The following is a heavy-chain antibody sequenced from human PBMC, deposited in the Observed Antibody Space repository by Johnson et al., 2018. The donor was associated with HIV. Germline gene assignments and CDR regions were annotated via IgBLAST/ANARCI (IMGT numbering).Heavy chain of an antibody. CDR3: AKRGSGWPSDAFDI. CDR1: GFTFSSYG. V-gene: IGHV3-23*04. CDR2: VTGTGGDT. D-gene: IGHD6-19*01. Sequence: VQLVESGGGLVQPGGSLRLSCAASGFTFSSYGMSWVRQAPGKGLEWVSGVTGTGGDTYYAESVKGRFTISRDNSKNTLYLQMNKLRAEDTAVYYCAKRGSGWPSDAFDIWGQGTMVTVSS. J-gene: IGHJ3*02.